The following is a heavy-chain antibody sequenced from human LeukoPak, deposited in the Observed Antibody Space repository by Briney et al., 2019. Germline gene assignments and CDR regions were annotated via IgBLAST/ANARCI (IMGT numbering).Heavy chain of an antibody. CDR1: GFSLTTSGVG. J-gene: IGHJ4*02. CDR2: IYWNDHK. CDR3: AHSYDTGGNYYSRFDN. V-gene: IGHV2-5*01. Sequence: SGPTLVNPTQTLTLTCTFSGFSLTTSGVGVGWIRQPPGKALEWLALIYWNDHKPYSPALRSRLTVTKDTSKNQVVLTMTNMDPVDTATYSCAHSYDTGGNYYSRFDNWGQGTLVTVSS. D-gene: IGHD3-22*01.